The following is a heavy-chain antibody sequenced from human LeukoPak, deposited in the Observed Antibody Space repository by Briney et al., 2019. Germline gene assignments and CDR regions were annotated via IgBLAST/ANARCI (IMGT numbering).Heavy chain of an antibody. CDR2: INWNGGST. J-gene: IGHJ4*02. CDR3: AKDSPRYSSGWYVFDY. V-gene: IGHV3-20*04. CDR1: GFTFDDYG. Sequence: GGSLRLSCAASGFTFDDYGMSWVRQAPGKGLEWVSGINWNGGSTGYADSVKGRFTISRDNSKNSLYLQMDSLRAEDTALYYCAKDSPRYSSGWYVFDYWGQGTLVTVSS. D-gene: IGHD6-19*01.